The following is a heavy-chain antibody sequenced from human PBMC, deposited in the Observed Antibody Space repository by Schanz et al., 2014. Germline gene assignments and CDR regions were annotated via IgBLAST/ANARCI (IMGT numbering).Heavy chain of an antibody. J-gene: IGHJ4*02. D-gene: IGHD6-19*01. CDR1: GVTFSSYA. CDR3: AKAGSGWSTAGYYY. CDR2: ISDNGIST. Sequence: EVQLLESGGGFVQPGGSLRLSCVASGVTFSSYAMSWVRQASGKGLEWVSGISDNGISTYYADSVKGRFSISRENSKSILYLQMNSPRAEDTAVYYCAKAGSGWSTAGYYYWGQGTLVAVSS. V-gene: IGHV3-23*01.